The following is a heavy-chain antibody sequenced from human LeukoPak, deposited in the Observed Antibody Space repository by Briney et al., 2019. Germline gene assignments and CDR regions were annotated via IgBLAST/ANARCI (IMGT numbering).Heavy chain of an antibody. D-gene: IGHD1-26*01. V-gene: IGHV3-30*02. CDR1: GFTFSSYG. CDR3: ARELEWEHLAYAFDI. J-gene: IGHJ3*02. Sequence: GGSLRLSCAASGFTFSSYGMHWVRQAPGKGLEWVAFIRYDGSNKYYADSVKGRFTISRDNAKNSLYLQMNSLRAEDTAVYYCARELEWEHLAYAFDIWGQGTMVTVSS. CDR2: IRYDGSNK.